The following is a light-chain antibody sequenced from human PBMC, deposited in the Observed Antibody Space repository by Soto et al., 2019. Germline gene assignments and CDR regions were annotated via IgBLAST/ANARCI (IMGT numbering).Light chain of an antibody. CDR3: QQYRDLPQT. CDR2: NSS. V-gene: IGKV3-20*01. Sequence: ETVLTQSPGTLSLSPGERATLSCRASQSVRSNYLAWYQQKPGQAPRLLIYNSSTRATGIPDRFSGSGSGTDFTLTISRLEPEDFAVYYCQQYRDLPQTFGQGTKVEMK. J-gene: IGKJ1*01. CDR1: QSVRSNY.